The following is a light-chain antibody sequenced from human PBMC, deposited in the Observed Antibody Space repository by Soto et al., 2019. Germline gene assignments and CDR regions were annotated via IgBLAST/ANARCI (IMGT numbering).Light chain of an antibody. V-gene: IGLV3-21*02. CDR2: DNT. Sequence: SYHLTQPPSVSVAPGQPARFTGVGDNIGRKAVHWYQQKPGQAPVLIIYDNTDRSSGIPERFSGSNSGNTATLTISRVEAGDEADYYCQVWDSDSDHSAVFGGGTKVTVL. CDR3: QVWDSDSDHSAV. CDR1: NIGRKA. J-gene: IGLJ3*02.